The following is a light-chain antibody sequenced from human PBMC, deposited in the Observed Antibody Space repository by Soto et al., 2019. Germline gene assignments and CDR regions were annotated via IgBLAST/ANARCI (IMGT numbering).Light chain of an antibody. CDR2: GAS. CDR3: QVSAHSPPQYT. CDR1: QTISSSD. Sequence: EIVLTQSPGTLSLSPGERATLSCRASQTISSSDLAWYQQKPGQAPRLLIFGASSRAPDIPDRFSGSGSGTDFTLTISRLDPEDFAVYYCQVSAHSPPQYTFGQGPKLEI. J-gene: IGKJ2*01. V-gene: IGKV3-20*01.